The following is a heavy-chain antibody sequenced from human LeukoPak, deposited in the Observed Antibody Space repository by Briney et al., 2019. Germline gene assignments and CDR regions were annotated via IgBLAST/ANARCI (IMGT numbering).Heavy chain of an antibody. J-gene: IGHJ4*02. V-gene: IGHV1-69*13. D-gene: IGHD3-16*02. CDR2: IIPIFGTA. Sequence: SVKVSCKASGGTFSSYAISWVRQAPGQGLEWMGGIIPIFGTANYAQKFQGRVTITADESTSPAYMELSSLRSDDTAVYYCAGRLGVWGSYRPFGGWGQGTLVTVSS. CDR3: AGRLGVWGSYRPFGG. CDR1: GGTFSSYA.